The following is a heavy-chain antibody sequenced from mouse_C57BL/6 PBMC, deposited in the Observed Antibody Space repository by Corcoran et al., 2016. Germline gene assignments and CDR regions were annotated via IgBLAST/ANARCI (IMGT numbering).Heavy chain of an antibody. Sequence: EVQLQQSGPELVKPGASVKISCKASGYTFTDYYMNWVKQSHGKGLEWIGDINPNNGGTSYNQKFKGKATLTVDKSSSTAYMELRSLTSEDSAVYYCARNVYFDVWGTGTTVTVSS. V-gene: IGHV1-26*01. CDR2: INPNNGGT. CDR3: ARNVYFDV. CDR1: GYTFTDYY. J-gene: IGHJ1*03.